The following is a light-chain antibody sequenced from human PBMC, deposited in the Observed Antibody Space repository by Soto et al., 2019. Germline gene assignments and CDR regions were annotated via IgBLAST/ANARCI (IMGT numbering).Light chain of an antibody. V-gene: IGKV1-5*03. J-gene: IGKJ1*01. CDR1: QSISSW. CDR3: QQYNSYSRA. Sequence: DIQMTQSPSTLSASVGDRVTLTCRASQSISSWLAWYQQKPGKAPKLLIYKASSLDSGVPSRFSGSGSGTEFTLTISSLQPDDFATYYCQQYNSYSRAFGQGTKVEIK. CDR2: KAS.